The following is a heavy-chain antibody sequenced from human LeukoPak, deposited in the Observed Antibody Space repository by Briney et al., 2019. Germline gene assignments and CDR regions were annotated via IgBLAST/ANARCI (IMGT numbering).Heavy chain of an antibody. CDR3: ARDIRNGISRSNYEPVNWFDP. V-gene: IGHV3-11*01. D-gene: IGHD4-11*01. Sequence: GGSLRLSCAASGFTFSDYYMSWIRQAPGKGLEWVSYISSSGSTIYYADSVKGRFTISRDNAKNSLYLQMNSLRAEDTALYYCARDIRNGISRSNYEPVNWFDPWGQGTLVTVSS. CDR1: GFTFSDYY. J-gene: IGHJ5*02. CDR2: ISSSGSTI.